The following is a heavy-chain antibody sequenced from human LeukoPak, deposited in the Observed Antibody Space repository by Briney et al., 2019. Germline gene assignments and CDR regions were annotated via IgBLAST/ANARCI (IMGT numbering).Heavy chain of an antibody. CDR2: ISDGGGST. V-gene: IGHV3-23*01. CDR3: AKSSGYSSHQQYY. D-gene: IGHD5-18*01. J-gene: IGHJ4*02. Sequence: PGGSLRLSCAASGFTFSSYAMSWVRQAPGKVLEWVSGISDGGGSTYYADSVKGRFTVSRDNSKNALYLQMNSLRAEDTAVYYCAKSSGYSSHQQYYWGQGTLVTVSS. CDR1: GFTFSSYA.